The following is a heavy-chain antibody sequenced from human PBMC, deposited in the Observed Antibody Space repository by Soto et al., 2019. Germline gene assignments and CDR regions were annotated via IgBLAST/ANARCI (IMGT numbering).Heavy chain of an antibody. J-gene: IGHJ6*03. V-gene: IGHV2-26*01. D-gene: IGHD3-3*01. CDR2: IFSNDEK. CDR1: GFSLSNARMG. CDR3: ERIAIFGVVITSNYSYMEV. Sequence: SGPTLVNPTETLTLTCTVSGFSLSNARMGVSWIRQPPGKALEWLAHIFSNDEKSYSTSLKSRLTISKDTSKSQVGLTMTNMAPVYTATYFCERIAIFGVVITSNYSYMEVWGRGTTVTAS.